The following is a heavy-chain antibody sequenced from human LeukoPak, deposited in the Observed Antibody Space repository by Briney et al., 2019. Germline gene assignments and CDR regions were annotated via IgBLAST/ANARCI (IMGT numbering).Heavy chain of an antibody. CDR3: ARGVGFRSRIAVAGPKYFDL. CDR1: GGSFSGYY. J-gene: IGHJ2*01. CDR2: INHSGST. V-gene: IGHV4-34*01. D-gene: IGHD6-19*01. Sequence: SETLSLTCAVYGGSFSGYYWSWIRQPPGKGLEWIGEINHSGSTDYNPSLKSRVTISVDTSKNQFSLKLSSVTAAETAVYYCARGVGFRSRIAVAGPKYFDLWGRGTLVTVSS.